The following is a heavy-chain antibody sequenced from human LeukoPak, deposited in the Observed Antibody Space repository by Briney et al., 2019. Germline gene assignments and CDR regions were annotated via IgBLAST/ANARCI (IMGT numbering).Heavy chain of an antibody. J-gene: IGHJ4*02. CDR2: VSYDGNNK. CDR1: GFPFRSYA. D-gene: IGHD1-1*01. Sequence: PGGSLRLSCAASGFPFRSYAVHWVRQAPGKGLEWIAFVSYDGNNKLYADSVKGRFSISRDNSNNTLLLHMNSLRTEDTALYYCTRGSLRYRYIFDSWGQGTLVIVSS. V-gene: IGHV3-30*04. CDR3: TRGSLRYRYIFDS.